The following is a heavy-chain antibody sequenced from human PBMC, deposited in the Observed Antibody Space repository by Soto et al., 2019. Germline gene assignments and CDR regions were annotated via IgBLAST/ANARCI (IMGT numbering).Heavy chain of an antibody. CDR2: INSDGSST. CDR1: GFTFSSYW. V-gene: IGHV3-74*01. CDR3: ARDGASDGDYDYYYYYMDV. Sequence: GGSLRLSCAASGFTFSSYWMHWVRQAPGKGLVWVSRINSDGSSTSYADSVKGRFTISRDNAKNTLYLQMNSLRAEDTAVYYCARDGASDGDYDYYYYYMDVWGKGTTVTVSS. D-gene: IGHD4-17*01. J-gene: IGHJ6*03.